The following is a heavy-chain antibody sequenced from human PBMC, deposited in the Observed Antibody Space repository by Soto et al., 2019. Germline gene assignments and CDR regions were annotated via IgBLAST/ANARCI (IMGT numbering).Heavy chain of an antibody. CDR2: IYYSGST. CDR1: GRSISSSSYY. Sequence: PSETLSLTGTGSGRSISSSSYYWGWIRPPPGKGLEWIGSIYYSGSTYYNPSLKSRVTMSVDTSKNQFALKLSSVTAADTAVYYCARQAGDYGPYDFDYWGQGTLVTVSS. CDR3: ARQAGDYGPYDFDY. V-gene: IGHV4-39*01. D-gene: IGHD4-17*01. J-gene: IGHJ4*02.